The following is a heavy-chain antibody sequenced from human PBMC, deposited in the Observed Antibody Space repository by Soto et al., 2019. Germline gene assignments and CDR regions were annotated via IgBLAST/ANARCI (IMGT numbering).Heavy chain of an antibody. D-gene: IGHD1-1*01. CDR2: ISYGGST. J-gene: IGHJ4*02. V-gene: IGHV4-30-4*01. CDR1: GGSISSADSH. Sequence: QVQLQESGPGLVKPSQTLSLICTVSGGSISSADSHWSWIRQPPGTGLEWIGYISYGGSTSYTPSLKSRVTISRDTSKNQFSLGLNSVTAADTAVYYAVRVRTGTSEDDYWGQGSLVTVSS. CDR3: VRVRTGTSEDDY.